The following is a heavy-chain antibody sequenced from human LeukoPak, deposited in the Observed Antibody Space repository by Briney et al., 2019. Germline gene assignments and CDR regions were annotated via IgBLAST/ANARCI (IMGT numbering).Heavy chain of an antibody. CDR1: GYTFTSYG. V-gene: IGHV1-18*04. CDR2: ISAYNGNT. CDR3: ARVPGDNWNDDVGIHWFDP. J-gene: IGHJ5*02. Sequence: EASVKVSCKASGYTFTSYGISWVRQAPGQGLEWMGWISAYNGNTNYAQKLQGRVTMTTDTSTSTAYMELRSLRSDDTAVYYCARVPGDNWNDDVGIHWFDPWGQGTLVTVSS. D-gene: IGHD1-1*01.